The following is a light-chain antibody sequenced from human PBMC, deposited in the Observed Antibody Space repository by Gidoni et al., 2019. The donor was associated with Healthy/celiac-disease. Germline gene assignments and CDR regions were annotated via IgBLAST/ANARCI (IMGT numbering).Light chain of an antibody. CDR3: QAWDSSTWV. Sequence: YELTQLPSVSVSPGQTASITCSGDKLGDKYACWYQQKPGQSPVLVIYQDSKRPSGIPERFSGSNSGNTATLTISGTQAMDEADYYCQAWDSSTWVFGGGTKLTVL. CDR1: KLGDKY. V-gene: IGLV3-1*01. CDR2: QDS. J-gene: IGLJ3*02.